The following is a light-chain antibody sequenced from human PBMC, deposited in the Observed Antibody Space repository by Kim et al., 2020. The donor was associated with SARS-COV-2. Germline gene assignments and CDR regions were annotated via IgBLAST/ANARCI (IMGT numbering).Light chain of an antibody. Sequence: PGGTVTLTCGSSTGAVTSGHYPYWFQQKPGQAPRTLIYKTSNKYSWTPGRFSGSLLGGKAALTLSGAQPEDEADYYCFLSYSGTVIFGGGTQLTVL. J-gene: IGLJ2*01. V-gene: IGLV7-46*01. CDR3: FLSYSGTVI. CDR2: KTS. CDR1: TGAVTSGHY.